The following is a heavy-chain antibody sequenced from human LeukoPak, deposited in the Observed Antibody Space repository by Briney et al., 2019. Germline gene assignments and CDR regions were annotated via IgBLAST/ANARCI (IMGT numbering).Heavy chain of an antibody. CDR1: GFTFSSYA. Sequence: GGSLRLSCAASGFTFSSYAMSWVRQAPGKGLEWVSAISGSGGSTYYADSVKGRFTISRDNSKNTLYLQMNSLRAEDTAVYYCAKDRGITMVRGVIHWFDPWGQGTLVTVSS. CDR3: AKDRGITMVRGVIHWFDP. CDR2: ISGSGGST. D-gene: IGHD3-10*01. J-gene: IGHJ5*02. V-gene: IGHV3-23*01.